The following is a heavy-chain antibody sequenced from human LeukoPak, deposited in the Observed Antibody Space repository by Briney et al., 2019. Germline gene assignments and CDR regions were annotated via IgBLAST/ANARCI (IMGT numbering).Heavy chain of an antibody. J-gene: IGHJ3*02. V-gene: IGHV3-7*01. Sequence: GGSLRLSCAASGFTFSSYWMSWVRQAPGKGLEWVANIKQDGSEKYYVDSVKGRFTISRDNAKNSLYLQMNSLRAEDTAVYYCAREMATIGRGAFDIWGQGTIVTVSS. CDR1: GFTFSSYW. D-gene: IGHD5-24*01. CDR3: AREMATIGRGAFDI. CDR2: IKQDGSEK.